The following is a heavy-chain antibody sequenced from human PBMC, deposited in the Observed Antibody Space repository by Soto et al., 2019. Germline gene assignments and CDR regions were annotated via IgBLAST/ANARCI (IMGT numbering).Heavy chain of an antibody. Sequence: QLHLQESGPGLVKPSETLSLTCSVSGGSLSSSSYYWAWIRQPPGKGLEWIGTIYYNGNTYYNPSLKSRVTIALDPSKNEISLKPSFVTATDTAVYFCGGHEWTNYFLAINFWGQGTLATVSS. CDR2: IYYNGNT. CDR3: GGHEWTNYFLAINF. V-gene: IGHV4-39*01. D-gene: IGHD3-9*01. J-gene: IGHJ4*02. CDR1: GGSLSSSSYY.